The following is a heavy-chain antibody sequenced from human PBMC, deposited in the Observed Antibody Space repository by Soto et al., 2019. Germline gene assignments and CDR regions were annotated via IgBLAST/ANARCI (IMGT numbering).Heavy chain of an antibody. D-gene: IGHD1-26*01. Sequence: EVQLLESGGGLVQPGGSLRLSCAASGFTFSSYAMTWFRQAPGKGLEWVSAISASGGTTYYVDSVKGRFTISRDNSKNTLFLQMNSLRAEDTAIYYCAKPPGGVGTTRYYYYYGMDVWGQGTTVTVSS. CDR3: AKPPGGVGTTRYYYYYGMDV. CDR1: GFTFSSYA. CDR2: ISASGGTT. V-gene: IGHV3-23*01. J-gene: IGHJ6*02.